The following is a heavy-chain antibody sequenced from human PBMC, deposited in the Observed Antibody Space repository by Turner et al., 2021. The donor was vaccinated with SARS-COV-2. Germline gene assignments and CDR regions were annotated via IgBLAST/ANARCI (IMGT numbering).Heavy chain of an antibody. J-gene: IGHJ4*02. CDR2: IYSGGST. V-gene: IGHV3-53*04. D-gene: IGHD6-13*01. CDR3: ASASGYSGSWYLKH. CDR1: GFTVSSNY. Sequence: EVQLVESGGGLVQPGGSLRLSCSASGFTVSSNYMSWVRQAPGKGLECVSVIYSGGSTYYADSVKGRFTISRHNSKNTLYLQMNSLRAEDTAVYYCASASGYSGSWYLKHWGQGTLVTVSS.